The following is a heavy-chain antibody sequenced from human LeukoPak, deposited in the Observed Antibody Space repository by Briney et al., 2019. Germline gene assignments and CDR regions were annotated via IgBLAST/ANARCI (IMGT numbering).Heavy chain of an antibody. Sequence: GASVKVSCKASGYTFIDYYIHWVRQAPGQGLEWMGIINPGDGSTNYAQKFQGRVTMTRDTSTSTVYMELSSLRSEDTAVYYCARGGFIVGDYWGQGTLVTVSS. D-gene: IGHD3-10*01. V-gene: IGHV1-46*01. J-gene: IGHJ4*02. CDR2: INPGDGST. CDR1: GYTFIDYY. CDR3: ARGGFIVGDY.